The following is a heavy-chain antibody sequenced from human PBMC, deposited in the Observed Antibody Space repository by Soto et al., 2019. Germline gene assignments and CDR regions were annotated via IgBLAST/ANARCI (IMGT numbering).Heavy chain of an antibody. V-gene: IGHV3-53*01. CDR1: GFTVSNNY. Sequence: EVQLVESGGGLIQPGGSLRLSCAASGFTVSNNYMSWVRQAPGKGLEWVSVIYSGGTTYYSDSVKGRFTISKDNSKNTRYLQMNSLRAEDTAVYYCARDGGGSGVDYWGQGTLVTVSS. CDR2: IYSGGTT. J-gene: IGHJ4*02. CDR3: ARDGGGSGVDY. D-gene: IGHD6-19*01.